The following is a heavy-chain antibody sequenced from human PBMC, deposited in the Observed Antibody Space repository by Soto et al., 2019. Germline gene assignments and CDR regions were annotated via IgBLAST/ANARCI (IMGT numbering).Heavy chain of an antibody. J-gene: IGHJ3*02. CDR2: IKQDGREK. Sequence: EVQLVESGGGLDQPGGSLRLSCAASGFTFSSYWMSWDRQAPGKGLEWGANIKQDGREKYYVDSVKGRFTISRDNAKNSLYLQMNSLRAEDTAVYYCARDGRCSSTSCYGAFDIWGQGTMVTVSS. CDR1: GFTFSSYW. V-gene: IGHV3-7*01. CDR3: ARDGRCSSTSCYGAFDI. D-gene: IGHD2-2*01.